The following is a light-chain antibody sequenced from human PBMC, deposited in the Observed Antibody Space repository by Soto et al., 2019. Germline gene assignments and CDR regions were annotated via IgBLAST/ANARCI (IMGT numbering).Light chain of an antibody. Sequence: EIVMTQSPATLSVSPGERATLSCRASQSVSSNLAWYQQKPGQAPRLLIYGASTRATGIPARFSGSGSGTEFTLTIRSLQSEDFAVYYCEQDNNWPLFGGGPKVQIK. V-gene: IGKV3-15*01. CDR1: QSVSSN. J-gene: IGKJ4*01. CDR2: GAS. CDR3: EQDNNWPL.